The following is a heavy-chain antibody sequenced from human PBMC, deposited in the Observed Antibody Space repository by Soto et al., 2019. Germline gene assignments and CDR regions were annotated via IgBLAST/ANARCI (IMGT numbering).Heavy chain of an antibody. D-gene: IGHD5-12*01. V-gene: IGHV4-34*01. CDR2: INHSGST. Sequence: PSETLSLTCAGYGGSFSGYYWTWFRQPPGTGLEWIGEINHSGSTNYNPSLKSRVTISVDTSKNQFSLKLSSVTAADTAVYYCAAGGGLPRYFWCQGTLVTVSS. CDR1: GGSFSGYY. CDR3: AAGGGLPRYF. J-gene: IGHJ4*02.